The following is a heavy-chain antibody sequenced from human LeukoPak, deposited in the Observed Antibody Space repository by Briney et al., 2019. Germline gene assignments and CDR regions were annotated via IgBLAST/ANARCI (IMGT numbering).Heavy chain of an antibody. CDR3: ARASGRYSDAFDI. Sequence: ASVKVSCKASGYTFTGYYMHWVRQAPGQGLEWMGWINPNSGGTSYAQNFQGRVTMTRDTSISTAYMELSRLRSDDTALYYCARASGRYSDAFDIWGQGTMVTVSS. CDR1: GYTFTGYY. J-gene: IGHJ3*02. V-gene: IGHV1-2*02. CDR2: INPNSGGT. D-gene: IGHD1-26*01.